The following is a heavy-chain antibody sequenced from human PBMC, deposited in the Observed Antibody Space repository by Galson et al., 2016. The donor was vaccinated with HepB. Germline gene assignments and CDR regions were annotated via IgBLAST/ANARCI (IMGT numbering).Heavy chain of an antibody. J-gene: IGHJ4*02. D-gene: IGHD3-3*01. CDR3: ARERRGYYHEY. CDR2: ISYDGSIT. Sequence: SLRLSCAASGFVFSGYAMHWVRQAPGKGLEWVAIISYDGSITFYIDSVQGRFTISRDDSKNTLFLQMNSLRTDDTAVYYCARERRGYYHEYWGQGTLVTVSS. CDR1: GFVFSGYA. V-gene: IGHV3-30*03.